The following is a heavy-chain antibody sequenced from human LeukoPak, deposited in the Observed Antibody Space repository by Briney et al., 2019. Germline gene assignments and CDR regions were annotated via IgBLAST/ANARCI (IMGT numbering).Heavy chain of an antibody. Sequence: ASVKVSCKASGYTFTGYYMHLVRQAPGQGLEWMGWINPNSGGTNYAQKFQGRVTMTRDTSISTAYMELSRLRSDDTAVYYCARDYCSGGSCYLDYWGQGTLVTVSS. CDR2: INPNSGGT. CDR1: GYTFTGYY. D-gene: IGHD2-15*01. CDR3: ARDYCSGGSCYLDY. V-gene: IGHV1-2*02. J-gene: IGHJ4*02.